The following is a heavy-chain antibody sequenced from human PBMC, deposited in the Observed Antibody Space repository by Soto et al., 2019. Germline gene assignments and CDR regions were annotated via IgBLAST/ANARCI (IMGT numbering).Heavy chain of an antibody. CDR2: IYYSGST. Sequence: SETLSLTCTVSGGSISSYYWSWIRQPPGKGLEWIGYIYYSGSTNYNPSLKSRVTKSVDTSKNQFSLKLSFVIVADTAVYYCARAGGDYYYYYYMDVWGKGTTVT. D-gene: IGHD2-21*02. J-gene: IGHJ6*03. CDR1: GGSISSYY. V-gene: IGHV4-59*01. CDR3: ARAGGDYYYYYYMDV.